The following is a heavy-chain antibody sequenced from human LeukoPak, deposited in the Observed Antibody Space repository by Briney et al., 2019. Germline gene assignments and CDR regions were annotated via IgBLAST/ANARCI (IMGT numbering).Heavy chain of an antibody. CDR2: IYYSGST. V-gene: IGHV4-59*01. CDR1: GGSISSYY. D-gene: IGHD1-26*01. J-gene: IGHJ6*03. Sequence: SETLSPTCTVSGGSISSYYWSWIRQPPGKGLEWIGYIYYSGSTNYNSSLKSLVTISVDTSNNHFSLKLSSVTAADTAVYYCVATEDYYYYMDVWGKGTTVTVSS. CDR3: VATEDYYYYMDV.